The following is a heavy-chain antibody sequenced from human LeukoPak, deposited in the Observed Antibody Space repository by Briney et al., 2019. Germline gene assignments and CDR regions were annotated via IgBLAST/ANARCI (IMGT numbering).Heavy chain of an antibody. J-gene: IGHJ4*02. CDR2: ISGSGDSK. CDR1: GFTFSNYA. D-gene: IGHD3-3*01. Sequence: GGSLRLSCAASGFTFSNYAMSWVRQAPGKGLEWVSAISGSGDSKYYADSVKGRFTISRDSSMETLYLQMNSLRAEDTATYFCAKRLSFGVAIGDFDYWGQGTLVTVSS. CDR3: AKRLSFGVAIGDFDY. V-gene: IGHV3-23*01.